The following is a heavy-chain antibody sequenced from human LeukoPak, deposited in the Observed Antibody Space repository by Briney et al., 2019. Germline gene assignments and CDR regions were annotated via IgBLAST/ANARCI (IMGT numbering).Heavy chain of an antibody. V-gene: IGHV4-39*07. D-gene: IGHD6-13*01. CDR3: ARVVGRSSSWYLTGFFDY. Sequence: PSETLSLTCTVSGGSISSSSYYWGWIRQPPGKGLEWIGSIYYSGSTYYNPSLKSRVTISVDTSKNQFSLKLSSVTAADTAVYYCARVVGRSSSWYLTGFFDYWGQGTLVTVSS. J-gene: IGHJ4*02. CDR1: GGSISSSSYY. CDR2: IYYSGST.